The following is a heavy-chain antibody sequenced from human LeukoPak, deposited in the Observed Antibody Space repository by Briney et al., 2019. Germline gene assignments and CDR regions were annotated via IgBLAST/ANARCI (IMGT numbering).Heavy chain of an antibody. V-gene: IGHV3-11*05. D-gene: IGHD2-15*01. CDR1: GFTFSDYY. J-gene: IGHJ4*02. CDR2: ISSSSSYT. Sequence: GGSLRLSCAASGFTFSDYYMSWIRQAPGKGLEWVSYISSSSSYTYYADSVKGRFTISRDNSKNTLYLQMNSLRAEDTAVYYCAKAVGRYCSGGSCYMDWWGQGTLVTVSS. CDR3: AKAVGRYCSGGSCYMDW.